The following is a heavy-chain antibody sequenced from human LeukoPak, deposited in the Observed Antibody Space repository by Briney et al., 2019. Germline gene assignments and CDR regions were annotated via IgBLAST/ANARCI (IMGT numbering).Heavy chain of an antibody. V-gene: IGHV4-30-4*01. D-gene: IGHD3-22*01. CDR3: ARLDSSGYSPVFDY. CDR1: GGSISSGDYY. Sequence: SQTLSLTCTVSGGSISSGDYYWSWIRQPPGKGLEWVGYIYYSGSTYYNPSLMSRVTISVDTSKNQFSLKLSSVTAADTAVYYCARLDSSGYSPVFDYWGQGALVTVSS. CDR2: IYYSGST. J-gene: IGHJ4*02.